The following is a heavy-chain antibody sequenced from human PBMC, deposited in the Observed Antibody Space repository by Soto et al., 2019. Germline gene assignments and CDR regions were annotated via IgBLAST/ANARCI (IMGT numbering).Heavy chain of an antibody. CDR1: GYIFTSYD. Sequence: QVQLVQSGAEVKTPGASVKVSCKASGYIFTSYDISWVRQGPGQGLEWVGWISVYNGNTKYALKFQGRVTMTTDTSTCTAYMELRSLRSDDTAVYYCARETRDSSGYYYWFDPWGQGTLVTVSS. D-gene: IGHD3-22*01. CDR3: ARETRDSSGYYYWFDP. J-gene: IGHJ5*02. CDR2: ISVYNGNT. V-gene: IGHV1-18*01.